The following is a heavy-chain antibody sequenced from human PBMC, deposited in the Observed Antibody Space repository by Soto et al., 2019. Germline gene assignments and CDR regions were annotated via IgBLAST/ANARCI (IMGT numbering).Heavy chain of an antibody. Sequence: PGGSLRLSCAASGFTFSNYGMHWVRQAPGKGLEWVAVVWYDGSYKYYADSGKGRFTVSRDTSKNTLSLQMNSLRTEDTAVYYCARDSHEYSGYDFDYWGPGTLVTVSS. V-gene: IGHV3-33*01. CDR3: ARDSHEYSGYDFDY. J-gene: IGHJ4*02. CDR2: VWYDGSYK. CDR1: GFTFSNYG. D-gene: IGHD5-12*01.